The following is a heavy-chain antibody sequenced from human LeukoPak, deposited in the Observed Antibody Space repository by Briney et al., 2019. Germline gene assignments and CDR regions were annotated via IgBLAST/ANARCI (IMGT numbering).Heavy chain of an antibody. CDR3: ARECDTMVRGRGYGMDL. Sequence: ASVKVSCKASGYTFTSYGISWVRQAPGQGLEWMGWISAYNGNTNYAQRLQGRVTMTTDTSTSTAYMELRSLRSDDTAVYYCARECDTMVRGRGYGMDLWGKETTVTVSS. V-gene: IGHV1-18*04. CDR1: GYTFTSYG. J-gene: IGHJ6*04. D-gene: IGHD3-10*01. CDR2: ISAYNGNT.